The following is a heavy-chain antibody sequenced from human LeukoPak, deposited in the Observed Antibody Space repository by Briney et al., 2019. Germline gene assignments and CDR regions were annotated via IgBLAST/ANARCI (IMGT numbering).Heavy chain of an antibody. CDR2: ISWNSGSI. CDR1: GFTFDDYA. V-gene: IGHV3-9*01. CDR3: AKDGRFDP. J-gene: IGHJ5*02. Sequence: GRSLRLSCAASGFTFDDYAMHWVRQAPGKGLEGVSGISWNSGSIGYADSVKGRFTISRDNAKNSLYLQMNSLRADDTALYYCAKDGRFDPWGQGTLVTVSS.